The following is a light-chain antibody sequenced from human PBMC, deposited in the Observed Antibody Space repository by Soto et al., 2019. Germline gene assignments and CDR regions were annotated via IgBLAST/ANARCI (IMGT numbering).Light chain of an antibody. CDR2: DAS. Sequence: DIKITQSPSTLSASVGDRVTITCRASQSISSWLAWYQQKPGKAPKLLIYDASSLESGVPSGFSGSGSGTEFTLTISSLQPDDFATYYCQQYNSYSPTFGQGTKVDI. V-gene: IGKV1-5*01. CDR1: QSISSW. CDR3: QQYNSYSPT. J-gene: IGKJ1*01.